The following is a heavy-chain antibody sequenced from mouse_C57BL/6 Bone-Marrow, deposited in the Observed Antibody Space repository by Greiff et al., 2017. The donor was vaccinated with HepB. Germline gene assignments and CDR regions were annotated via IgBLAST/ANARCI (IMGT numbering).Heavy chain of an antibody. Sequence: QVQLKQPGAELVMPGASVKLSCKASGYTFTSYWMHWVKQRPGQGLEWIGEIYPSDSYTNYNQKFKGKSTLTVDKSSSTAYMQLSSLTSEDSAVYYCARIYGSSLFDYWGQGTTLTVSS. CDR1: GYTFTSYW. J-gene: IGHJ2*01. D-gene: IGHD1-1*01. CDR3: ARIYGSSLFDY. CDR2: IYPSDSYT. V-gene: IGHV1-69*01.